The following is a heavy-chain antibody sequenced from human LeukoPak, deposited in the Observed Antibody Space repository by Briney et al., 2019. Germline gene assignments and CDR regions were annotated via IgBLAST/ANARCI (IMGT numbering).Heavy chain of an antibody. V-gene: IGHV3-21*01. D-gene: IGHD1-7*01. CDR3: ARGATDTTRWFDP. Sequence: GGSLRLSCAASGFTFSNYAMSWVRQAPGKGLEWVSIISRASESIFYADSVKGRFTISRDNAKNSLYLQMDGLRAEDTAAYYCARGATDTTRWFDPWGQGTLVTVSS. CDR2: ISRASESI. J-gene: IGHJ5*02. CDR1: GFTFSNYA.